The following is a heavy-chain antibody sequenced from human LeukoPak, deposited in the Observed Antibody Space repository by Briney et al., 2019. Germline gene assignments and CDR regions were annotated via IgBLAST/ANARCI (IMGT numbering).Heavy chain of an antibody. CDR2: ISSSSSTI. D-gene: IGHD2-2*01. V-gene: IGHV3-48*02. CDR3: ARAGLTVPRIYCSSTSCSPGGFDY. J-gene: IGHJ4*02. Sequence: GGSLRLSCAASGVTFRSYCMSWIRQAPGKGLEWVSYISSSSSTIYYADSVKGRLTISRDNAKNSRYLQMNSLRDEDTAVYYCARAGLTVPRIYCSSTSCSPGGFDYWGQGTLVTVSS. CDR1: GVTFRSYC.